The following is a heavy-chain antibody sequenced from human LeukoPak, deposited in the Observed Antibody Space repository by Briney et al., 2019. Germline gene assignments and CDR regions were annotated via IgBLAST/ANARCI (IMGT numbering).Heavy chain of an antibody. CDR3: ARDSSDFFDRSGLNFLVY. D-gene: IGHD3-22*01. CDR1: GGSINGHF. Sequence: SETLSLTCAVSGGSINGHFWSWIRQSPGKGLEWIGYVSDSGTTNYNPSLKSRVTMSVDTSKNQFSLQLTSVTAADTAVYYCARDSSDFFDRSGLNFLVYWGQGTLVAVSS. J-gene: IGHJ4*01. CDR2: VSDSGTT. V-gene: IGHV4-59*11.